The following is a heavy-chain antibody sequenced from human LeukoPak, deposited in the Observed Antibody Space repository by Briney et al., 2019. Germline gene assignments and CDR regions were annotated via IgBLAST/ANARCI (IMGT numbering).Heavy chain of an antibody. Sequence: GGSLRLSCAASGFTFSDYYMSWIRQAPGKGLEWVSYISSSGSTIYYADSVKGRFTISRDNAKNLLYLQMNSLRAEDTAVYYCARDFLRSGGCAFDIWGQGTMVTVSS. CDR3: ARDFLRSGGCAFDI. CDR1: GFTFSDYY. V-gene: IGHV3-11*01. J-gene: IGHJ3*02. CDR2: ISSSGSTI. D-gene: IGHD3-16*01.